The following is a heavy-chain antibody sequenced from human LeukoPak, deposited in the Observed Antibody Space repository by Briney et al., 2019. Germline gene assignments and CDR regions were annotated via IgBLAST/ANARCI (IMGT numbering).Heavy chain of an antibody. CDR2: ISSSSSYI. V-gene: IGHV3-21*01. D-gene: IGHD5-18*01. CDR3: ARDFGDSGYSYGGTFDI. J-gene: IGHJ3*02. CDR1: GFTFSSYS. Sequence: GGSLRLSCAASGFTFSSYSMNWVRQAPGKGLEWVSSISSSSSYIYYADSVKGRFTISRDNAKNSLYLQMNSLRAEDTAVYYCARDFGDSGYSYGGTFDIWGQGKMVTVSS.